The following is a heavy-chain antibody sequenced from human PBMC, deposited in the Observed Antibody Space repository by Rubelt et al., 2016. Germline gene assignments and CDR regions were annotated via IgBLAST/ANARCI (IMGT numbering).Heavy chain of an antibody. CDR1: GFTFSNYA. J-gene: IGHJ3*02. D-gene: IGHD6-19*01. V-gene: IGHV3-23*01. CDR2: ISGSGGST. CDR3: AKGYSSGWYVHEAFDI. Sequence: EVQLLESGGGLVQPGGSLRLSCAASGFTFSNYAMSWVRQAPGKGLEWVSAISGSGGSTYYADSVKGRFTISRENSKNTLYLQMNSLRAEDTAVYYCAKGYSSGWYVHEAFDIWGQGTMVTVSS.